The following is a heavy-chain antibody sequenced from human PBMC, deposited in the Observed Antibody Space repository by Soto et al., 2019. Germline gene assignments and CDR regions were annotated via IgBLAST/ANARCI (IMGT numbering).Heavy chain of an antibody. V-gene: IGHV5-51*01. D-gene: IGHD2-2*01. J-gene: IGHJ6*02. CDR2: IYPADSDT. Sequence: GESLKISCKGSGYSFPSDWIGWVRQMPGKGLEWMGSIYPADSDTRYSPSFQGQVTISADKSIRTAYLQWSSLKASDSAMYYCARIPHSTISYYDYTFGMDVWGQGTTVTVS. CDR3: ARIPHSTISYYDYTFGMDV. CDR1: GYSFPSDW.